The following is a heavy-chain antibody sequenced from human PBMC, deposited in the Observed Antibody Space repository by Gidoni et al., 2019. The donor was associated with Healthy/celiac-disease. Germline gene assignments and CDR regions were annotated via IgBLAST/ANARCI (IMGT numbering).Heavy chain of an antibody. CDR2: MNPNSGNT. Sequence: QVQLVQAGAEVKKPGASVKVSCKASGYTIPSYDINWVRQANGPGLEWMGWMNPNSGNTGYAQKFQGRVTMTRNTSISTAYMELSSLRSEDTAVYYCARGWGGYSYGRAMGDYWGQGTLVTVSS. D-gene: IGHD5-18*01. J-gene: IGHJ4*02. CDR1: GYTIPSYD. CDR3: ARGWGGYSYGRAMGDY. V-gene: IGHV1-8*01.